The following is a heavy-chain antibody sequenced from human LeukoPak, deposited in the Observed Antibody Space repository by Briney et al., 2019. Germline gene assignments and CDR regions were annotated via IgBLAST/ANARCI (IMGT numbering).Heavy chain of an antibody. V-gene: IGHV3-21*01. CDR2: ISSGSSYI. D-gene: IGHD2-15*01. Sequence: KTGGSLRLSCAASGFTFSSYSMNWVRQAPGKGLEWVSSISSGSSYIYYADSVKGRFTISRDNAKNSLYLQMNSLRAEDTAVYYCARDGVYCSGGSCYSSYYYYMDVWGKGTTVTISS. CDR1: GFTFSSYS. CDR3: ARDGVYCSGGSCYSSYYYYMDV. J-gene: IGHJ6*03.